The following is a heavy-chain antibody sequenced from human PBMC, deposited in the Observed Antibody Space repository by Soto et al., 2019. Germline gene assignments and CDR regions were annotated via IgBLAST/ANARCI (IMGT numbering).Heavy chain of an antibody. J-gene: IGHJ5*02. CDR3: ARARGSGGSCYSGNWFDP. V-gene: IGHV1-3*01. CDR2: INAGNGNT. Sequence: ASVKVSCKASGYTFTSYAMHWVRQAPGQRLEWMGWINAGNGNTKYSQKFQGRVTITRDTSASTAYMELSSLRSEDTAVYYCARARGSGGSCYSGNWFDPWGQVTLVTVSS. CDR1: GYTFTSYA. D-gene: IGHD2-15*01.